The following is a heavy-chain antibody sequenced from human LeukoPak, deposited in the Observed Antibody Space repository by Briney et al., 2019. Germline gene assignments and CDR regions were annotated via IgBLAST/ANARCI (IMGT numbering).Heavy chain of an antibody. CDR1: GGTFSSYA. D-gene: IGHD3-3*01. J-gene: IGHJ4*02. Sequence: VASVKVSCKASGGTFSSYAISWVRQAPGQGLEWMGGIIPIFGTANYAQKFQGRVTITADESTSTAYMELSSLRSEDTAVYYCARGRNPNPNPYVLKTYYDFWSGYQYYFDYWGQGTLVTVSS. CDR3: ARGRNPNPNPYVLKTYYDFWSGYQYYFDY. V-gene: IGHV1-69*13. CDR2: IIPIFGTA.